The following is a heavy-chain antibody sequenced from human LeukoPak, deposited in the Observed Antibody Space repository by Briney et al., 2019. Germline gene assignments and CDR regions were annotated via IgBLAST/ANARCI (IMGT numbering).Heavy chain of an antibody. V-gene: IGHV3-30-3*01. D-gene: IGHD3-22*01. CDR2: ISYDGSNN. CDR3: ARDPLTVVITVALSHYAFDI. Sequence: GGSLRLSCAASGFTFSSYAIHWVRQAPGKGLEWVAVISYDGSNNYYADSVKGRFTISRDNSKNTLSLQMNSLRPEDTAVYYCARDPLTVVITVALSHYAFDIWGQGTMVTVSS. CDR1: GFTFSSYA. J-gene: IGHJ3*02.